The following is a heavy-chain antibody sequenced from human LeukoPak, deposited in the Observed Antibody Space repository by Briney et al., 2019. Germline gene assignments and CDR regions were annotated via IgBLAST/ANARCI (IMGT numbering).Heavy chain of an antibody. J-gene: IGHJ4*02. D-gene: IGHD6-13*01. CDR2: ISDDGSKK. CDR3: ARGPAGCFDD. CDR1: GFTFSSYG. Sequence: GRSLRLSCAASGFTFSSYGMHWVRQAPGRGLEWVAVISDDGSKKYYADSVKGRFTISRDNSKNTLYLQMTSLRAEDTAVYYCARGPAGCFDDWGQGTLVTVSS. V-gene: IGHV3-30*03.